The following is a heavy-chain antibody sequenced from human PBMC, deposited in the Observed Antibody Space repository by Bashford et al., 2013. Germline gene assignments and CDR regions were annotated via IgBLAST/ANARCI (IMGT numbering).Heavy chain of an antibody. CDR2: VNTNNGGT. CDR3: ARDEGVVGSGDDAFDI. V-gene: IGHV1-2*02. D-gene: IGHD6-19*01. J-gene: IGHJ3*02. CDR1: GYTFTGYF. Sequence: ASVKVSCKASGYTFTGYFLHWVRQAPGQGFEWMGWVNTNNGGTSFAEKFQDRVSMTRDTSISTGYMELSGLTSDDTAVYYCARDEGVVGSGDDAFDIWGQGTMVTVSS.